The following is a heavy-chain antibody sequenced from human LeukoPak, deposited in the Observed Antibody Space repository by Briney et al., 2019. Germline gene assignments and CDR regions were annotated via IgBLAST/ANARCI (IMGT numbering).Heavy chain of an antibody. V-gene: IGHV1-2*02. D-gene: IGHD6-19*01. CDR1: GYTFTGYY. Sequence: ASVKVSCKASGYTFTGYYLHWVRQAPGQELEWMGWLSPNSGDTKLAQKFQGRVTMTRDTSISTAYMELSRLRSDDTAVYYCARVRIAVAGKYYFDYWGQGTLVTVSS. CDR3: ARVRIAVAGKYYFDY. J-gene: IGHJ4*02. CDR2: LSPNSGDT.